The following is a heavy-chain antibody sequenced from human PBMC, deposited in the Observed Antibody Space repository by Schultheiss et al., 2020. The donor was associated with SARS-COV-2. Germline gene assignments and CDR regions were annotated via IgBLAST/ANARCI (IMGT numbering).Heavy chain of an antibody. V-gene: IGHV4-30-4*01. Sequence: SQTLSLTCTVSGGSIRSGESYWSCIRQSPGKGLEWIGYIDYSGRIFYNPSLKSRLTISVDKSKNQFSLKLTSVIAADTAVYYCARRRSDGNWWLDTWGQGTLVTVSS. CDR2: IDYSGRI. CDR1: GGSIRSGESY. D-gene: IGHD2-8*02. J-gene: IGHJ5*02. CDR3: ARRRSDGNWWLDT.